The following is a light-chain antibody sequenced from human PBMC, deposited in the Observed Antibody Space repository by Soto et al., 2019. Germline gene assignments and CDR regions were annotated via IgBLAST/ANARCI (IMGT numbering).Light chain of an antibody. CDR2: GAS. V-gene: IGKV3-20*01. J-gene: IGKJ1*01. CDR1: QIVTSNY. CDR3: QQYGRSPGT. Sequence: EIVLTQSPGTLSSSPGERATLSCRASQIVTSNYLAWYQQKRGQAPRLLIWGASIRATGLPDRFSGGGSGTDFTLTTSRLEAEDFAVYYCQQYGRSPGTFGQGTKVDIK.